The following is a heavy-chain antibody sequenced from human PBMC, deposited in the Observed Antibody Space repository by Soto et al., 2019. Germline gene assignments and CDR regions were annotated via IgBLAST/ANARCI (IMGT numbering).Heavy chain of an antibody. J-gene: IGHJ4*02. CDR3: ARGPSGSYPDY. V-gene: IGHV1-3*01. CDR1: GDTFTSYA. D-gene: IGHD1-26*01. CDR2: INAGNGNT. Sequence: GASVNVSCKSSGDTFTSYAIHWVRQAPGQRLECMGWINAGNGNTKYSQKFQGRVTITRDTSASTAYMELSSLRSEDTAVYYCARGPSGSYPDYWGQGTLVTVYS.